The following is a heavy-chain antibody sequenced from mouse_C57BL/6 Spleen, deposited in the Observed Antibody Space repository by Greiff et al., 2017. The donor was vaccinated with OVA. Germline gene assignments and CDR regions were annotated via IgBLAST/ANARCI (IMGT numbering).Heavy chain of an antibody. CDR3: ARRGDGNHAFYAMDY. V-gene: IGHV1-39*01. CDR1: GYSFTDYN. Sequence: EVQLMESGPELVKPGASVKISCKASGYSFTDYNMNWVKQSNGKSLEWIGVINPNYGTTSYNQKFKGKATLTVDQSSSTAYMQLNSLTSEDSAVYYCARRGDGNHAFYAMDYWGQGTSVTVSS. CDR2: INPNYGTT. J-gene: IGHJ4*01. D-gene: IGHD2-1*01.